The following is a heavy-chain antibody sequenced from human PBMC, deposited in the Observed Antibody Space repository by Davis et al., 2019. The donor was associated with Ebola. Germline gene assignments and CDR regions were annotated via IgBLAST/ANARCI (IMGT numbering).Heavy chain of an antibody. CDR2: IYYSGST. CDR3: ARMDYYYGSGTNRFDP. CDR1: GGSISSSSYY. V-gene: IGHV4-39*07. J-gene: IGHJ5*02. D-gene: IGHD3-10*01. Sequence: SETLSLTCTVSGGSISSSSYYWGWIRQPPGKGLEWIGSIYYSGSTYYNPSLKSRVTISVDASKNQFSLKLSSVTAADTAVYYCARMDYYYGSGTNRFDPWGQGTLVTVSS.